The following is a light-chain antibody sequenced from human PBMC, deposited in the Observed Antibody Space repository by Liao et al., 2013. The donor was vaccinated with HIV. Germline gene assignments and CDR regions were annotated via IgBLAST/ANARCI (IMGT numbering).Light chain of an antibody. J-gene: IGLJ1*01. V-gene: IGLV3-21*01. Sequence: SYVLTQPPSVSVGPGKTATVTCGGDNIGSKSVHWYQQKPGQAPVMVMSYNSDRPSGIPERFSGSSSGTTVTLTISGVQAEDEADYFCQSPASSGSHYVFGTGTTVTVL. CDR2: YNS. CDR1: NIGSKS. CDR3: QSPASSGSHYV.